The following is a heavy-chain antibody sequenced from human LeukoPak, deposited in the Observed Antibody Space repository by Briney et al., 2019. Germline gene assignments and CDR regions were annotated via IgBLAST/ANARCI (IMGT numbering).Heavy chain of an antibody. CDR2: TYSDGNT. J-gene: IGHJ3*02. V-gene: IGHV3-53*01. CDR1: GFTFSNNY. D-gene: IGHD1-14*01. Sequence: GGSLRLSCAASGFTFSNNYMSWVRQAPGKGLEWVSITYSDGNTNYAVSVKGRFTISRDTSQNTLSLQMNSLRAEDTAVYYCVRKNQDFNAAFDIWGQGTVVTVSS. CDR3: VRKNQDFNAAFDI.